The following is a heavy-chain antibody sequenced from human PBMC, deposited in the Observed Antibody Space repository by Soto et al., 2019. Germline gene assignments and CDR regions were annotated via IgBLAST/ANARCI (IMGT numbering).Heavy chain of an antibody. V-gene: IGHV1-8*01. D-gene: IGHD6-19*01. Sequence: QEQLVQSGAEVRRPGASVKVSCRASGYTFTASNINWVRQAAGQGPEWMGWMNPAHGSAAYARNFQGRVTMTRDLSTDTAYMELGGLSSGDTAIYYCARALGVAVTGLDLWGPGTLVTVSS. CDR1: GYTFTASN. CDR3: ARALGVAVTGLDL. J-gene: IGHJ5*02. CDR2: MNPAHGSA.